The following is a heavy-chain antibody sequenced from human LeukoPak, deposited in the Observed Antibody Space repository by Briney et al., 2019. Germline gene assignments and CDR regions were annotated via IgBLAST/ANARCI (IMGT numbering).Heavy chain of an antibody. V-gene: IGHV3-23*01. Sequence: GGSLRLSCAASGFTFSSYAMSWVRQAPGKGLEWVSAISGSGGSTYYADSVKDRFTISRDNSKNTLYLQMNSLRAEDTAVYYCAKARKMGGYTKGYYYYMDVWGKGTTVTVSS. CDR1: GFTFSSYA. CDR3: AKARKMGGYTKGYYYYMDV. D-gene: IGHD2-2*02. CDR2: ISGSGGST. J-gene: IGHJ6*03.